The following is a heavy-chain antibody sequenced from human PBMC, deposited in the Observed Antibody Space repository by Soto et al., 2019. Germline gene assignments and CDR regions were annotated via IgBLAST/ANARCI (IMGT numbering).Heavy chain of an antibody. J-gene: IGHJ6*02. V-gene: IGHV3-23*01. Sequence: PGGSLRLSCAASGFTFSSYAMSWVRQAPGKGLEWVSAISGSGGSTYYADSVKGRFTISRDNSKNTLYLQMNSLRAEDTAVYYCATDRYCSGGWDSYCYYYGMDVWGQGTTVTVSS. D-gene: IGHD2-15*01. CDR2: ISGSGGST. CDR3: ATDRYCSGGWDSYCYYYGMDV. CDR1: GFTFSSYA.